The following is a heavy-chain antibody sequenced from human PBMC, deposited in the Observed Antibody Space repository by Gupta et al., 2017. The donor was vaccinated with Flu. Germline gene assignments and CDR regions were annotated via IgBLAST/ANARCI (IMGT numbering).Heavy chain of an antibody. CDR1: YC. J-gene: IGHJ4*02. Sequence: YCMHWVRQAPGKGLEWVAVISYDGSNKYYADSVKGRFTISRDNSKNTLYLQMNSLRAEDTAVYYCAKDETPSSWDPYFDYWGQGTLVTVSS. D-gene: IGHD6-13*01. V-gene: IGHV3-30*18. CDR3: AKDETPSSWDPYFDY. CDR2: ISYDGSNK.